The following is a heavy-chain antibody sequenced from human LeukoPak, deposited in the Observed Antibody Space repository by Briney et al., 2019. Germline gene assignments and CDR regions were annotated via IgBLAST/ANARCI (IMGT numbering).Heavy chain of an antibody. J-gene: IGHJ5*02. CDR2: IYSSGNT. CDR3: ARFRGLPAAMSEGWFDP. CDR1: GVSFSSYY. Sequence: SETLSLTCTVSGVSFSSYYWTWIRQPAGKGLEWIGRIYSSGNTNYNPSLESRVTMSIDTSKKQISLKLTSVTAADTAVYYCARFRGLPAAMSEGWFDPWGQGTLVTVSS. V-gene: IGHV4-4*07. D-gene: IGHD2-2*01.